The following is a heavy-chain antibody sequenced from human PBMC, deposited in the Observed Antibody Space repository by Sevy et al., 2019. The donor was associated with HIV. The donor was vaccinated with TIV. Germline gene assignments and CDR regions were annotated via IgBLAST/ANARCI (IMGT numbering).Heavy chain of an antibody. J-gene: IGHJ4*02. Sequence: GGSLRLSCAASVFTFNNYAMSWVRQPPGKGLEWVSGLIENGVDTYYSDSVRGRFTISRDNSKNTLYLQMNSLRSEDTAIYYCVKDYMFAADWAPDSWGQGTLVTVSS. D-gene: IGHD3-10*02. CDR1: VFTFNNYA. CDR3: VKDYMFAADWAPDS. V-gene: IGHV3-23*01. CDR2: LIENGVDT.